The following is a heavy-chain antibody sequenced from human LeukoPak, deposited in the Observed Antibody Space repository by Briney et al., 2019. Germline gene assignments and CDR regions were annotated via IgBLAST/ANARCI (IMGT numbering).Heavy chain of an antibody. CDR3: ARGGTAEYYIYFAY. CDR1: AYTFTAYY. CDR2: INPYSGTT. V-gene: IGHV1-2*02. D-gene: IGHD2/OR15-2a*01. Sequence: ASVKVSCKTSAYTFTAYYIHWVRQAPGQGLEWMGWINPYSGTTNYAQNFPGRVTMTRDTSISTAYMELSSLISDDTAVYFCARGGTAEYYIYFAYWGQGSLVIVSS. J-gene: IGHJ4*02.